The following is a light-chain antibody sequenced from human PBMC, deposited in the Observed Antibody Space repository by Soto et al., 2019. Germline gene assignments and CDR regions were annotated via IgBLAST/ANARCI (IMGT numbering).Light chain of an antibody. CDR3: QQYYSIPPT. Sequence: DIVMTQSPDSLAVSLGERATINCKSSQSVLYSSNNKNYLAWYQQKPGQPPKLLIYWASTRESGVPDRFSGSGSGTDFTLTISSLQAEDVAAYYCQQYYSIPPTFDQGTKVEIK. CDR1: QSVLYSSNNKNY. V-gene: IGKV4-1*01. J-gene: IGKJ1*01. CDR2: WAS.